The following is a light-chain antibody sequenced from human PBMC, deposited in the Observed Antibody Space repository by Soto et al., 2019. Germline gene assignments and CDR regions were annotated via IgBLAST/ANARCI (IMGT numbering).Light chain of an antibody. Sequence: EIVLTQSPATLSLSPGERATLSCRASQSVSSYLSWYQQKPGQAPRLLIYDASNRATGIPARSSGSGSGTDFTLTISSLEPEDFAVYYCQQRSNWPTFGQGTKVDIE. CDR1: QSVSSY. CDR2: DAS. CDR3: QQRSNWPT. V-gene: IGKV3-11*01. J-gene: IGKJ1*01.